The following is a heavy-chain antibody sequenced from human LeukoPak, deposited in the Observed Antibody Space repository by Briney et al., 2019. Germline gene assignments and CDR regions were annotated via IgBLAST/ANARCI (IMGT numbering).Heavy chain of an antibody. CDR2: ITSDGSGT. CDR3: ARGISEAGTDY. J-gene: IGHJ4*02. Sequence: PGGSLRLSCAASGFTFSGYWMNWVRQVPGKVPMWVTHITSDGSGTGYADSVRGRFTISRDNAKNTLYLQMNSLRAEDTAVYYCARGISEAGTDYWGQGTLVTVSS. D-gene: IGHD6-13*01. CDR1: GFTFSGYW. V-gene: IGHV3-74*01.